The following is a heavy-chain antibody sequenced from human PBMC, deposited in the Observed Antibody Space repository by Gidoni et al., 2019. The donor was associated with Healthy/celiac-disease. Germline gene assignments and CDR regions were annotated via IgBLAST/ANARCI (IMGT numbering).Heavy chain of an antibody. D-gene: IGHD3-10*01. CDR3: ARGWGVITMVRGVIYYYGMDV. J-gene: IGHJ6*02. CDR2: MNPNSGTT. CDR1: GYTFTSYD. V-gene: IGHV1-8*01. Sequence: QVQLVQSGAEVKKPGASVKVSCKASGYTFTSYDINWVRQATGQGLEWMGWMNPNSGTTGYAQKFQGRVTMTRNTSISTAYMEMSSLRSEDTAVDYGARGWGVITMVRGVIYYYGMDVWGQGTTVTVSS.